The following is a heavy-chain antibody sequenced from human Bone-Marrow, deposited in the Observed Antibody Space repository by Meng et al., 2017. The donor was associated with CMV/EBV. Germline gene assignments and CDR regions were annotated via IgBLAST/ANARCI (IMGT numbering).Heavy chain of an antibody. CDR3: AGSDFWSGLPYK. CDR1: GYSISSGYY. CDR2: IYHSGST. Sequence: SETLSLTCTVSGYSISSGYYWGWIRQPPGKGLEWIGSIYHSGSTYYNPSLRSRVTISVDTSKNQFSLKLSSVTAADTAVYYWAGSDFWSGLPYKWGQGTLVTVSS. D-gene: IGHD3-3*01. J-gene: IGHJ4*02. V-gene: IGHV4-38-2*02.